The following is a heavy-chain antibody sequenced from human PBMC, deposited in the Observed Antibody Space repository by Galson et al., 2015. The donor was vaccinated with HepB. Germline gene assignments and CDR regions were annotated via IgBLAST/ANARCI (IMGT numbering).Heavy chain of an antibody. D-gene: IGHD3-16*01. V-gene: IGHV3-48*01. J-gene: IGHJ6*02. Sequence: SLRLSCAASGFTFSSYSMNWVRQAPGKGLEWVSYISSSSSTIYYADSVKGRFTISRDNAKNSLYLQMNSLRAEDTAVYCCARNRVSSLGGGYYYYGMDVWGQGTTVTVSS. CDR3: ARNRVSSLGGGYYYYGMDV. CDR1: GFTFSSYS. CDR2: ISSSSSTI.